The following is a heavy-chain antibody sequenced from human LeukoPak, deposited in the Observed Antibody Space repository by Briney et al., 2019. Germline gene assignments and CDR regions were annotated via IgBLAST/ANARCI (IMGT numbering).Heavy chain of an antibody. CDR3: AREAAWGNWYFDL. CDR1: GFTFSRHG. Sequence: GGSLRLSCAASGFTFSRHGMHWVRQAPGKGLEWVAVIRDTGRARYYADSVKGRFTTSRDNSQNTLYLEMNSLRYDDTALYYCAREAAWGNWYFDLWGRGTLVTVSS. J-gene: IGHJ2*01. D-gene: IGHD3-16*01. CDR2: IRDTGRAR. V-gene: IGHV3-30*03.